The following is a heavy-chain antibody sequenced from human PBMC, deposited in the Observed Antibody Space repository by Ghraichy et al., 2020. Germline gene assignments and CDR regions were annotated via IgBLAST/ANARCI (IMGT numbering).Heavy chain of an antibody. J-gene: IGHJ4*02. D-gene: IGHD5-12*01. CDR2: ISSSSSYI. CDR1: GFTFSSYS. Sequence: GESLNISCAASGFTFSSYSMNWVRQAPGKGLEWVSSISSSSSYIYYADSVKGRFTISRDNAKNSLYLQMNSLRAEDTAVYYCAREGYSDYSFDYWGQGTLVTVSS. V-gene: IGHV3-21*01. CDR3: AREGYSDYSFDY.